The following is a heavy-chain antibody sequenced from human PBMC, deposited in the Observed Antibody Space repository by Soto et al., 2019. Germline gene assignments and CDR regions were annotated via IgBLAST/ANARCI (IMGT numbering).Heavy chain of an antibody. CDR2: IGGSGGSR. CDR3: ARDLEAYYYASGK. D-gene: IGHD3-10*01. Sequence: EVLLLDYGGGLVQPGGSLRLSCAASGFTFSSYAMSWVRQAPGKGLEWVSGIGGSGGSRYYVDSVKGRLTISRDNSKNMLYLQMNSLRAEDTAVYYCARDLEAYYYASGKWGQGTLVTVSS. J-gene: IGHJ4*02. V-gene: IGHV3-23*01. CDR1: GFTFSSYA.